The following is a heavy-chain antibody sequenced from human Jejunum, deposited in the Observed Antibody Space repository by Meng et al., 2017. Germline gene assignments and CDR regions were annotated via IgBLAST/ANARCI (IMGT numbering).Heavy chain of an antibody. V-gene: IGHV4-4*02. Sequence: VQLQLPGPGLVTPSGTLPLTFSSSGGFMNTNDWWGWIRQPPGKGLEWIGEIYHTGSTNYNPSLKSRVTITVDKSKNQLSLRLNSVTAADTALYYCARVRDCSTVSCESGIDPWGQGTLVTVSS. J-gene: IGHJ5*02. CDR1: GGFMNTNDW. CDR2: IYHTGST. CDR3: ARVRDCSTVSCESGIDP. D-gene: IGHD2-15*01.